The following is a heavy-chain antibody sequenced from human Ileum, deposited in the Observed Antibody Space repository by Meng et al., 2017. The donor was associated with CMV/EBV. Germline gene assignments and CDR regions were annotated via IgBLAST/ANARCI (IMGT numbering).Heavy chain of an antibody. CDR3: ARQIRRNIGDYFDF. CDR1: GGDSRGSDHY. CDR2: VDYSGRT. Sequence: GGDSRGSDHYWGWIRQHRVKGVEGIGNVDYSGRTFHNPSLKSRVTMSVDTYKNQFSMKVSSVTAADTAMYYCARQIRRNIGDYFDFWGQGTLVTVSS. V-gene: IGHV4-39*01. D-gene: IGHD1-14*01. J-gene: IGHJ4*02.